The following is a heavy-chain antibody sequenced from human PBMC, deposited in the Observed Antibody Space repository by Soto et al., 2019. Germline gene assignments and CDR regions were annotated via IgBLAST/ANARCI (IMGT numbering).Heavy chain of an antibody. CDR3: AGGADYLNWFDP. D-gene: IGHD4-17*01. V-gene: IGHV3-48*01. CDR2: ISSSSSTI. CDR1: GFTFSSYS. J-gene: IGHJ5*02. Sequence: EVPLVESGGGLVQPGGSLRLSCAASGFTFSSYSMNWVRQAPGKGLEWVSYISSSSSTIYYADSVKGRFTISRDNAKNSLYLQMNRLGAEDPAGYYCAGGADYLNWFDPWGQGTLVTVSS.